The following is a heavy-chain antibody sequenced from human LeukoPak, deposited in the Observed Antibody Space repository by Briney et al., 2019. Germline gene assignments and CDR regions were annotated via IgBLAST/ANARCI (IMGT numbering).Heavy chain of an antibody. CDR2: ITTSSTYI. D-gene: IGHD3-10*01. Sequence: GGSLRLSCAASGFTFSSYTMNWVRQAPGRGLEWVSSITTSSTYIYYADSVRGRFTISIDNAKNSLYLRMSSLRVEDTAVYYCARGEVYYASGSYYIDYWGQGTLVTVSS. J-gene: IGHJ4*02. CDR3: ARGEVYYASGSYYIDY. V-gene: IGHV3-21*01. CDR1: GFTFSSYT.